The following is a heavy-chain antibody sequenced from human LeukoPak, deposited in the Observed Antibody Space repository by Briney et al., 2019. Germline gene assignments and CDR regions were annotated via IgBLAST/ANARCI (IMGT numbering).Heavy chain of an antibody. J-gene: IGHJ4*02. CDR3: ARGRRRFDY. CDR2: IKHSRST. Sequence: SETLSLTCTVSGGSISSYYWSWIRQPPGKGLEWIGEIKHSRSTNYNPSLKTRVTISVNTSKNQFSLKLSSVTAADTAVYYCARGRRRFDYWGQGTLVTVSS. CDR1: GGSISSYY. V-gene: IGHV4-34*01.